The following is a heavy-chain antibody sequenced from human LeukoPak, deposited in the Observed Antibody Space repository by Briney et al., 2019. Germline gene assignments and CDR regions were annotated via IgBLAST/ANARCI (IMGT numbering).Heavy chain of an antibody. D-gene: IGHD4-23*01. J-gene: IGHJ4*02. V-gene: IGHV3-30*03. CDR2: ISYDGSNK. CDR3: VTVAFDY. Sequence: PGGSLSLSCAASGFTFSSYGMHWVRQAPGKGLEWVAVISYDGSNKYYADSVKGRFTISRDNSKNTLYLQMNSPRAEDTAVYYCVTVAFDYWGQGTLVTVSS. CDR1: GFTFSSYG.